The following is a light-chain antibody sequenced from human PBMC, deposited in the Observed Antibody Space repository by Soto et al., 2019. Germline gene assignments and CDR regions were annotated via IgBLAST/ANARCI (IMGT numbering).Light chain of an antibody. V-gene: IGKV1-39*01. CDR1: QSISSY. J-gene: IGKJ2*01. CDR3: QQSYSTPSS. CDR2: AAS. Sequence: DIQMTQSPSSLSASVGDRVTITCRASQSISSYLNWYQQKPGKAPKLLIYAASSLQSGVPSRFSGSGSGTDFALTISSLHPKDLETYYSQQSYSTPSSFGQGPKLEIK.